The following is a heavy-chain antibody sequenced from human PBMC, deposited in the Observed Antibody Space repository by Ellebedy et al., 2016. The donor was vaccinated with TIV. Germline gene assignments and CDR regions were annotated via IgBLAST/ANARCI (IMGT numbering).Heavy chain of an antibody. CDR1: GYTFTASY. D-gene: IGHD6-19*01. V-gene: IGHV1-2*02. Sequence: AASVKVSCKASGYTFTASYMHWVRQAPGQGLEWMGWINPSSGCTNYAQKFQGRVTMTRDTSISAAYMELSSLRSDDTAVYYCAREQSNALDIWGQGTMVTVSS. CDR3: AREQSNALDI. J-gene: IGHJ3*02. CDR2: INPSSGCT.